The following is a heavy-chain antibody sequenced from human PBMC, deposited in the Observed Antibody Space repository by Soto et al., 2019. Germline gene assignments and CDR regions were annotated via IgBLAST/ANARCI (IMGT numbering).Heavy chain of an antibody. CDR3: ARTPRGQWELPYYYYGMDV. V-gene: IGHV3-30-3*01. CDR1: GFTFSSYA. CDR2: ISYDGSNK. J-gene: IGHJ6*02. Sequence: QVQLVESGGGVVQPGRSLRLSCAASGFTFSSYAMHWVRQAPGKGLEWGAVISYDGSNKYYADSVKGRFTISRDNSKNTLYLQMNSLRAEDTAVYDCARTPRGQWELPYYYYGMDVWGQGTTVTVSS. D-gene: IGHD1-26*01.